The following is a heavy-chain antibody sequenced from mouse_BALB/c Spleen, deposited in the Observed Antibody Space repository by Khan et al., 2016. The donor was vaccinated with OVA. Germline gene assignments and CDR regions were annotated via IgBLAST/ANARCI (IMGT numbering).Heavy chain of an antibody. J-gene: IGHJ4*01. D-gene: IGHD2-4*01. CDR2: IYPGDDST. CDR3: VREGLRGVAMDY. Sequence: VKLLESGPELVKPGALVKISCKASGYTFTSYNINWVKQRPGQGLEWIGWIYPGDDSTKYNEKFKGKATLTADTSSSTAYMQLSSLTSENSSVYFCVREGLRGVAMDYWGQGTSVTVSS. CDR1: GYTFTSYN. V-gene: IGHV1S56*01.